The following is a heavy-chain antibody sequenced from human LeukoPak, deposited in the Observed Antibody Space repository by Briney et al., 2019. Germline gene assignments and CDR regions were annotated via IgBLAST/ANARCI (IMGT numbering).Heavy chain of an antibody. CDR1: GFTFSSYS. V-gene: IGHV3-33*08. J-gene: IGHJ5*02. CDR2: IWSDGSKQ. CDR3: ARDRSSTSWFDP. D-gene: IGHD2-2*01. Sequence: PGGSLRLSCAASGFTFSSYSMNWVRQAPGKGLEWVAVIWSDGSKQSYADSVKGRLIISRDNSKSMLYLQMDSLRVEDTAVYYCARDRSSTSWFDPWGQGTLVTVSS.